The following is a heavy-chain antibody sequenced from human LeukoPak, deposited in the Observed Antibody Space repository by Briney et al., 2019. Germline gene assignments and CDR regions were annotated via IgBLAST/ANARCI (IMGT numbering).Heavy chain of an antibody. V-gene: IGHV1-69*13. Sequence: SVKVSCKASGGTFSSYAISWVRQAPGQGLEWMGGIIAIFGTANYAQKFQGRVTITADESTSTAYMELSSLRSEDTAVYYCARMRTDYYDSSGYYPLWDWGQGTLVTVSS. CDR1: GGTFSSYA. CDR3: ARMRTDYYDSSGYYPLWD. D-gene: IGHD3-22*01. J-gene: IGHJ4*02. CDR2: IIAIFGTA.